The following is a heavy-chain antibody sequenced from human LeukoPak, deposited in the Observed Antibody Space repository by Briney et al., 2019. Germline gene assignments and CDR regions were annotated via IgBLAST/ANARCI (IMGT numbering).Heavy chain of an antibody. V-gene: IGHV3-30*07. J-gene: IGHJ2*01. Sequence: PGRSLRLSCAASGFTFSSYAMHWVRQAPGKGLEWVAVISYDGSNKYYADSVKGRFTISSDYSKNTLYLQMNSLRAEDTAVYYCAKVGIRISLIVVVFTTADDWYFDLWGRGTLVTVSS. CDR3: AKVGIRISLIVVVFTTADDWYFDL. D-gene: IGHD3-22*01. CDR1: GFTFSSYA. CDR2: ISYDGSNK.